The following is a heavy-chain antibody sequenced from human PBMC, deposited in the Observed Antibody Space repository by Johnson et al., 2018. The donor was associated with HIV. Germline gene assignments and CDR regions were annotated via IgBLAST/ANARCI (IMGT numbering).Heavy chain of an antibody. CDR2: ISYDGSNK. CDR3: ARDSDSLYAFDI. Sequence: QVQLVESGGGVVQPGRSPRLSCAASGFTFSSYAMHWVRQAPGKGLEWVAVISYDGSNKYYADSVKGRFTISRDNSKNTLYLQMNSLRAEDTAVYYCARDSDSLYAFDIWGQGTMVTVSS. V-gene: IGHV3-30-3*01. J-gene: IGHJ3*02. D-gene: IGHD3-22*01. CDR1: GFTFSSYA.